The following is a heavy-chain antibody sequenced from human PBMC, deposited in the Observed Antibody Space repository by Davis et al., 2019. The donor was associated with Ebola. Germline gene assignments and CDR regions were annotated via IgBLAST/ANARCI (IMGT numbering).Heavy chain of an antibody. CDR2: IKTKADGGTA. J-gene: IGHJ6*02. Sequence: GGSLRLSCAASGFTFSNAWMSWVRQAPGKGLEWVGHIKTKADGGTADYAAPVKGRFTISRDDSTTTLYLEMNSLRSEDTAVYYCTTNPGITITFGGVINYYGMDVWGQGTTVTVS. V-gene: IGHV3-15*01. CDR3: TTNPGITITFGGVINYYGMDV. D-gene: IGHD3-16*02. CDR1: GFTFSNAW.